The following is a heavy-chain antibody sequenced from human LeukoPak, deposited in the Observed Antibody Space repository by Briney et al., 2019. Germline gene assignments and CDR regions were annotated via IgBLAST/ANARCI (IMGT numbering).Heavy chain of an antibody. CDR3: ARDPSIAAPPANWFDP. D-gene: IGHD6-6*01. Sequence: ASVKVSCKASGYTFTIYDINWVRQATGQGLEWMGWMNPNSGNTGYAQKFQGRVTMTRDTSISTAYMELSRPRSDDTAVYYRARDPSIAAPPANWFDPWGQGTLVTVSS. V-gene: IGHV1-8*01. CDR1: GYTFTIYD. J-gene: IGHJ5*02. CDR2: MNPNSGNT.